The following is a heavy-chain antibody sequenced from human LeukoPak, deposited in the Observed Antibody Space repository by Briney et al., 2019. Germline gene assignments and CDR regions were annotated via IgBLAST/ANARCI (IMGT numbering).Heavy chain of an antibody. V-gene: IGHV4-39*01. Sequence: SETLPLTCTVSGGSINSNSFYWGWIRHPPGKELEWIGSIYFTGSTYYNPSLKSRVIISVDTSKNQFSLKLRSMTAADTAVYYCARHLVVGRFDPWGQGTLVTVSS. CDR1: GGSINSNSFY. CDR3: ARHLVVGRFDP. D-gene: IGHD3-10*01. CDR2: IYFTGST. J-gene: IGHJ5*02.